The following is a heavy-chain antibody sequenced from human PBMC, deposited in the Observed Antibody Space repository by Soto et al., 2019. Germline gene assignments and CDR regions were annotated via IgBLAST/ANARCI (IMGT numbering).Heavy chain of an antibody. Sequence: SVKVSCKASGGTFSSYAISWVRQAPGQGLEWMGGIIPIFGTANYAQKFQGRVTITADESTSTAYMELSSLRSEDTAVYYCARSRSHVLRFLGNWFDPWGQGTLVTVS. V-gene: IGHV1-69*13. J-gene: IGHJ5*02. CDR2: IIPIFGTA. CDR3: ARSRSHVLRFLGNWFDP. CDR1: GGTFSSYA. D-gene: IGHD3-3*01.